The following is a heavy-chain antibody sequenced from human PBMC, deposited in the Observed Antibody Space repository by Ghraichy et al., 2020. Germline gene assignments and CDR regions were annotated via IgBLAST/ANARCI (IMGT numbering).Heavy chain of an antibody. D-gene: IGHD5-18*01. Sequence: SETLSLTCTVSGGSISSSSYYWGWIRQPPGKGLEWIGSIYYSGSTYYNPSLKSRVTISVDTSKNQFSLKLSSVTAADTAVYYCARTYGGYSYVDYWGQGTLVTVSS. CDR2: IYYSGST. V-gene: IGHV4-39*01. CDR1: GGSISSSSYY. J-gene: IGHJ4*02. CDR3: ARTYGGYSYVDY.